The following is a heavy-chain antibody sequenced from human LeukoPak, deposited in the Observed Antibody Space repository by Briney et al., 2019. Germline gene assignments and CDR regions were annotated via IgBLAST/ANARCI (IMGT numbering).Heavy chain of an antibody. Sequence: SETLSLTCTVSGNSIRSDYYWSWIRQPPGKGLEWIGEIDHIGSTNYNPSLKTRVTISVDTSKNPFSLKLSSVAAADTAVYYCARGGYSGCEPFDYWGQGTLVTVSS. J-gene: IGHJ4*02. CDR3: ARGGYSGCEPFDY. CDR1: GNSIRSDYY. V-gene: IGHV4-34*01. CDR2: IDHIGST. D-gene: IGHD5-12*01.